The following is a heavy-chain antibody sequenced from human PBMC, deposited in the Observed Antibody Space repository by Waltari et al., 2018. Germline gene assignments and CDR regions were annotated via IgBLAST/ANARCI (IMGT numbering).Heavy chain of an antibody. CDR3: ARDPAGYCTGGVCYPGGMDV. Sequence: QVQLVQSGSELKKPGASVKVSCKASGYTFTSYAMNWVRQAPGQGLEWMGWINTHAGNPTYAQGFTGRFVFSLDTSVSTAYLQISSLKAEDTAVYYCARDPAGYCTGGVCYPGGMDVWGQGTTVTVSS. D-gene: IGHD2-8*02. CDR1: GYTFTSYA. J-gene: IGHJ6*02. CDR2: INTHAGNP. V-gene: IGHV7-4-1*02.